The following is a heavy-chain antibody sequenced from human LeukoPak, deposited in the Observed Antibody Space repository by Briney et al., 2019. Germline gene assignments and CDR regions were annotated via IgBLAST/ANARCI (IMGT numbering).Heavy chain of an antibody. CDR3: ARGAVLRFLEWLDYYYYMDG. CDR2: IIPIFGTA. CDR1: GYTFTSYG. Sequence: ASVKVSCKASGYTFTSYGISWVRQAPGQGLEWMGRIIPIFGTANYAQKFQGRVTITTDESTSTAYMELSSLRSEDTAVYYCARGAVLRFLEWLDYYYYMDGWGKGTTVTVSS. V-gene: IGHV1-69*05. J-gene: IGHJ6*03. D-gene: IGHD3-3*01.